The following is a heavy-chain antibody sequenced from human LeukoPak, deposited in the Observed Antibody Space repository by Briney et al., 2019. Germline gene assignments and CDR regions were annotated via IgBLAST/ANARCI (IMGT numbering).Heavy chain of an antibody. CDR3: AAEGGWELRVDAFDI. Sequence: ASVKVSCKASGFTFTSSAMQWVRQARGQRLEWIGWIVVGSGNTNYAQKFQERVTITRDMSTSTAYMELSSLRSEDTAVYYCAAEGGWELRVDAFDIWGQGTMVTVSS. J-gene: IGHJ3*02. CDR2: IVVGSGNT. CDR1: GFTFTSSA. V-gene: IGHV1-58*02. D-gene: IGHD1-26*01.